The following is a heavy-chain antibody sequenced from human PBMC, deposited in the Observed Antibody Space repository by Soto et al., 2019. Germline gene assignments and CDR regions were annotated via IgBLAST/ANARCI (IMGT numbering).Heavy chain of an antibody. J-gene: IGHJ6*02. Sequence: PGGSLRLSCAASGFTFSSYGMHWVRQAPGKGLEWVAVISYDGSNKYYADSVKGRFTISRDNSKNTLYLQMNSLRAEDTAVYYCAKPISSSSSSDGMDVWGQGTTVTVSS. CDR3: AKPISSSSSSDGMDV. CDR2: ISYDGSNK. V-gene: IGHV3-30*18. CDR1: GFTFSSYG. D-gene: IGHD6-6*01.